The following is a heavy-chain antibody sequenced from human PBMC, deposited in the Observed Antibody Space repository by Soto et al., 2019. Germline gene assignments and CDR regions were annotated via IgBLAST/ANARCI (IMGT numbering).Heavy chain of an antibody. V-gene: IGHV1-18*01. D-gene: IGHD2-2*02. J-gene: IGHJ4*02. CDR2: ISAYNGNT. CDR1: GYTLTSYG. CDR3: ARAGIVVVPAAIGADY. Sequence: QVQLVQSGAEVKKPGASVKVSCKSSGYTLTSYGISWVRQAPGQGLEWMGWISAYNGNTNYAQKLQGRVTMTTDTSTSTAYMELRSLRSDDTAVYYCARAGIVVVPAAIGADYWGQGTLVTVSS.